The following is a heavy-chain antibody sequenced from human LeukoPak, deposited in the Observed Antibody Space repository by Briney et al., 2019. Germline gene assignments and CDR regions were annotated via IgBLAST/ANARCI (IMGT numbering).Heavy chain of an antibody. CDR2: INPNSGGT. CDR1: GYTFTGYY. D-gene: IGHD6-25*01. V-gene: IGHV1-2*04. CDR3: ARGQRSAAYYHYYYGMDV. J-gene: IGHJ6*02. Sequence: ASVKVSCKASGYTFTGYYMHWVRQAPGQGLEWMGWINPNSGGTNYAQKFQGWVTLTRDTSISTAYMELSRLRSDDTAVYYCARGQRSAAYYHYYYGMDVWGQGTTVTVS.